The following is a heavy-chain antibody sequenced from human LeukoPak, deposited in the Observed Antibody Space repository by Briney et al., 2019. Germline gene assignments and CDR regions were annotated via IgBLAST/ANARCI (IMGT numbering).Heavy chain of an antibody. J-gene: IGHJ4*02. CDR1: GFTFSSYA. CDR2: ISASGDST. V-gene: IGHV3-23*01. D-gene: IGHD6-13*01. CDR3: AKVVQYTASTGTGLDY. Sequence: GGSLRLSCAASGFTFSSYAMSWVRQAPGKGLEWVSGISASGDSTYYADSVKGRFTISRDNSKNTLYLQMNSLRAEDTAIYYCAKVVQYTASTGTGLDYWGQGTLVTVSS.